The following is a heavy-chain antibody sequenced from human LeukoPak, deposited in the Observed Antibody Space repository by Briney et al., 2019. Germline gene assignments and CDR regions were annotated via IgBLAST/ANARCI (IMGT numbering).Heavy chain of an antibody. CDR3: ARRKRVVTAIPAAVYDAFDI. CDR1: GGTFSSYA. D-gene: IGHD2-21*02. V-gene: IGHV1-69*05. Sequence: SVKVSCKASGGTFSSYAISWVRQAPGQGLEWMGGIIPIFGTANYAQKFQGRVTITTDESTSTAYMELSSLRSEDTAAYHCARRKRVVTAIPAAVYDAFDIWGQGTMVTVSS. J-gene: IGHJ3*02. CDR2: IIPIFGTA.